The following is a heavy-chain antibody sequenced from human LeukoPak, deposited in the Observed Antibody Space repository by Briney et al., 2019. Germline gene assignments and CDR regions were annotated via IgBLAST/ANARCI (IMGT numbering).Heavy chain of an antibody. CDR1: GGSIGSSTYY. Sequence: SETLSLTCTVSGGSIGSSTYYWGWIRQPPGKGLEWIGSLHYSGSTYYNPSLKSRLTTSVDTTKNQFSLKLSSVTAADTAVYYCVRLSGGWYNAVMDVWGQGTTVTVSS. J-gene: IGHJ6*02. CDR2: LHYSGST. V-gene: IGHV4-39*01. CDR3: VRLSGGWYNAVMDV. D-gene: IGHD6-19*01.